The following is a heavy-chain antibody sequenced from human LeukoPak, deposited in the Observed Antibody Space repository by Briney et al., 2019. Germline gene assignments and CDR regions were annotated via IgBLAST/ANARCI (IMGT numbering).Heavy chain of an antibody. V-gene: IGHV4-39*07. J-gene: IGHJ5*02. CDR2: IYYSGNT. CDR1: GGSISGSSYY. CDR3: ARVIVATDNWFDP. Sequence: PSETLSLTCTFSGGSISGSSYYWGWIRQPPGKGLDWIASIYYSGNTFYNPSLKSRVTISVDTSKNQFSLKLSSVTAADTAVYYCARVIVATDNWFDPWGQGTLVTVSS. D-gene: IGHD5-12*01.